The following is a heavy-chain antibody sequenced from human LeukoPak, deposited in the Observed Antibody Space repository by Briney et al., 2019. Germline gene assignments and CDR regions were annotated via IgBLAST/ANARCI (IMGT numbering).Heavy chain of an antibody. D-gene: IGHD2-2*01. V-gene: IGHV1-3*01. CDR3: ARDGRSSTSPYWFDP. J-gene: IGHJ5*02. CDR1: GYTFTSYA. Sequence: ASVTVSCNASGYTFTSYAMHWVRQAPGQRLEWMGWINAGNGNTKYSQKFQGRVTITSDTSASTAYMELSSLRSEDTAVYYCARDGRSSTSPYWFDPWGQGTLVTVSS. CDR2: INAGNGNT.